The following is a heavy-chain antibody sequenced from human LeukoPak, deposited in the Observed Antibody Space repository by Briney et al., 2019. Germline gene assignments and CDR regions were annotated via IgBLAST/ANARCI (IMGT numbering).Heavy chain of an antibody. J-gene: IGHJ4*02. Sequence: ASVKVSCKASGYTFTSYTMHWVRQAPGQRLEWMGWINAGNGNTKYSQKFQGRVTITRDTSASTAYMELGSLRSEDTAVYYCARYGYGRRGYGYWGQGTLVTVSS. V-gene: IGHV1-3*01. CDR2: INAGNGNT. CDR3: ARYGYGRRGYGY. CDR1: GYTFTSYT. D-gene: IGHD5-18*01.